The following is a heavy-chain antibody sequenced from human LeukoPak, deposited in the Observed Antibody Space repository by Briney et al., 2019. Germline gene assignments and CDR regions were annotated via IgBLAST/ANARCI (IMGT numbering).Heavy chain of an antibody. J-gene: IGHJ4*02. CDR2: ISGSGGST. Sequence: GGSLRLSCTASGFIFNTYAMSWVRQAPGKGLECVSGISGSGGSTYYADSVKGRFTISRDNSKNTLYLQMNSLRAEDTAVYYCAKDPKGYYFDYWGQGTLVTVSS. CDR1: GFIFNTYA. V-gene: IGHV3-23*01. CDR3: AKDPKGYYFDY.